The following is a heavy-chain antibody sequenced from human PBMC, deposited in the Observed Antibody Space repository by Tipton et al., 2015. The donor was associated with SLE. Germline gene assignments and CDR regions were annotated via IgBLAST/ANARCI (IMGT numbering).Heavy chain of an antibody. V-gene: IGHV4-39*07. CDR3: ARSSSGLDY. D-gene: IGHD6-19*01. Sequence: LRLSCTVSGGSISSSSYYWGWIRQPPGKGLEWIGSIYYSGSTYYNPSLKSRVTISVDTSKNQFSLKLSSVTAADTAVYYCARSSSGLDYWGQGTLVTVSS. CDR2: IYYSGST. CDR1: GGSISSSSYY. J-gene: IGHJ4*02.